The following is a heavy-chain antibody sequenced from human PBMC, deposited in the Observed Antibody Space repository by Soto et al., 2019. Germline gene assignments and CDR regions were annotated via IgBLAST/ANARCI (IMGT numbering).Heavy chain of an antibody. V-gene: IGHV4-61*01. CDR2: IYDNRTF. CDR1: GGSVSSGSFY. D-gene: IGHD6-6*01. CDR3: ARFPLGYSSSHYFDF. Sequence: PETLSLTCTVPGGSVSSGSFYWSWIRQPPGKGLEWIGFIYDNRTFNYNASLKSRVTISVDTSKHQFSLKLSSVTAADTAVYYCARFPLGYSSSHYFDFLGQGALVTVS. J-gene: IGHJ4*02.